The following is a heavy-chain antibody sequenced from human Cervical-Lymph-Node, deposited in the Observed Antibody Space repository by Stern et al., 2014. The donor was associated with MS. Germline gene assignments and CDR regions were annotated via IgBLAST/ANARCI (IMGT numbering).Heavy chain of an antibody. CDR1: GYNFDTYW. CDR2: IYPGDSDT. CDR3: AREGARSLDV. V-gene: IGHV5-51*01. Sequence: VQLVESGAEVKKPGESLKISCQGFGYNFDTYWIGWVRQMHGKGLEWMGIIYPGDSDTRYSPSFQGQVTISADKSMNTAYLQWSSLKASDTAVYYCAREGARSLDVWGQGTTVTVFS. D-gene: IGHD3-16*01. J-gene: IGHJ6*02.